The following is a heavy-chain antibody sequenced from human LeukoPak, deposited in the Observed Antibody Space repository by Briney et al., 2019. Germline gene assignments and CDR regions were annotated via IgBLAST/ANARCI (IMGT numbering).Heavy chain of an antibody. V-gene: IGHV4-59*01. CDR3: ARALPPYYYVMDV. CDR2: IYFSGNT. CDR1: GGSISSYY. J-gene: IGHJ6*02. Sequence: SETLSLTCTVSGGSISSYYWGWIRQPPGKGLEWIGYIYFSGNTNYSPSLKSRVTISLDTSKNQFSLKLSSVTAADTAVYYCARALPPYYYVMDVWGQGTTVTVSS. D-gene: IGHD3-10*01.